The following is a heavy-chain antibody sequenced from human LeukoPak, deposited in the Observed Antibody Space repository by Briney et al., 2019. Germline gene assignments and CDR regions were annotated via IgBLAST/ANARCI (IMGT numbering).Heavy chain of an antibody. J-gene: IGHJ6*02. Sequence: PGGSLRLSCAASGFTVSSNYMSWVRQAPGKGLEWVSVIHSGGSTYYADSVKGRFTISRDNSKNTLYLQMNSLRAEDTAVYYCARTPVDYGGNSRYYGMDVWGRGTTVTVSS. CDR1: GFTVSSNY. V-gene: IGHV3-66*01. CDR3: ARTPVDYGGNSRYYGMDV. D-gene: IGHD4-23*01. CDR2: IHSGGST.